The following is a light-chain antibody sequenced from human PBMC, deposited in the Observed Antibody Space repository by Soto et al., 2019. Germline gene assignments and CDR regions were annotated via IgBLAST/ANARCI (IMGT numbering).Light chain of an antibody. CDR1: QDINKY. CDR3: QQSYNTPPT. J-gene: IGKJ4*01. V-gene: IGKV1-39*01. CDR2: YAS. Sequence: DVQMTQSPSSLSASVGDRITIGCRSSQDINKYLNWYQKKPGQAPNLLTYYASTLKSGVPLRFSGSGSGTDFTLTISTLQPEDFAVYYCQQSYNTPPTFGGGTKVEIK.